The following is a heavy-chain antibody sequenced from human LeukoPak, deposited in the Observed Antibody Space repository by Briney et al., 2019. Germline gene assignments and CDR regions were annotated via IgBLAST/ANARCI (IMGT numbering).Heavy chain of an antibody. J-gene: IGHJ6*03. Sequence: SETLSLTCTVSGGSISSYYWSWIRQPPGKGLEWIGYIYYSGSTNYNPSLKSRVTISLDTSKNQFSLKLSSVTAADTAVYYCARDYTGVTTVTTRSYYYYYMDVWGKGTTVTVSS. V-gene: IGHV4-59*01. CDR1: GGSISSYY. CDR3: ARDYTGVTTVTTRSYYYYYMDV. D-gene: IGHD4-17*01. CDR2: IYYSGST.